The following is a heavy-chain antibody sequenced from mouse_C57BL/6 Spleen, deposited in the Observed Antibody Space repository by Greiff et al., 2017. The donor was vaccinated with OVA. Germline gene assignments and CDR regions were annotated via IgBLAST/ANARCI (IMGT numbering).Heavy chain of an antibody. Sequence: VQLQQSGAELVKPGASVKLSCTASGFNIKDYYMHWVKQRTEQGLEWIGRIDPEDGETKYAPKFQGKATIPADPSSNTAYLQLSSLTAEDTAVYYCARYYGSSYGWDFEGGGTGTTVTVSS. CDR2: IDPEDGET. V-gene: IGHV14-2*01. D-gene: IGHD1-1*01. CDR1: GFNIKDYY. J-gene: IGHJ1*03. CDR3: ARYYGSSYGWDFEG.